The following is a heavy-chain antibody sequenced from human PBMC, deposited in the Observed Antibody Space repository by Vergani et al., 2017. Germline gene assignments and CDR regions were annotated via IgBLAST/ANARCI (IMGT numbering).Heavy chain of an antibody. D-gene: IGHD6-19*01. V-gene: IGHV4-39*01. J-gene: IGHJ5*02. CDR3: ARHVMGYSSGWVPSWFDP. CDR2: IYYSGST. CDR1: TDSVSNTFYY. Sequence: QVQLQESGPGLVKPSETLSLTCTVSTDSVSNTFYYWGWIRQTPGKGLEWIGSIYYSGSTYYNPSLESRVTMSVDTYKSQFSLKLSSVTAADTAVYYCARHVMGYSSGWVPSWFDPWGQGTLVTVSS.